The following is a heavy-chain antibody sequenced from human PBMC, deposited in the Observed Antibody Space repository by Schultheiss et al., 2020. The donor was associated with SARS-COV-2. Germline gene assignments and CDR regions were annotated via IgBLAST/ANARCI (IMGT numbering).Heavy chain of an antibody. CDR3: ARVETTVTTFDY. V-gene: IGHV4-4*07. CDR2: IYTSGST. CDR1: GGSISSYY. J-gene: IGHJ4*02. Sequence: SETLSLTCTVSGGSISSYYWSWIRQPAGKGLEWIGRIYTSGSTNYNPSLKSRVTISVDTSKNQFSLKLSSVTAADTAVYYCARVETTVTTFDYWGQGTLVTVSS. D-gene: IGHD4-11*01.